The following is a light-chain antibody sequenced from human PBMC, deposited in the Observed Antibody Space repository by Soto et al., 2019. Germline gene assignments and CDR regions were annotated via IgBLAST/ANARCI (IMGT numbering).Light chain of an antibody. Sequence: DIHITHSLTSLSARVENRVIITFRASQSISNHLNWYQQKPGKAPKLLIFAASSLQSGVPSRFSGIGSGTEFTLTISSLQPDDFAAYYCQQYNSYPRMFGQGTKVDIK. CDR1: QSISNH. V-gene: IGKV1-39*01. CDR2: AAS. CDR3: QQYNSYPRM. J-gene: IGKJ1*01.